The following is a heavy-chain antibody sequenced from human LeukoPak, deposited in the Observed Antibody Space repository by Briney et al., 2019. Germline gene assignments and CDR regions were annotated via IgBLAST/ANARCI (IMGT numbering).Heavy chain of an antibody. CDR1: GFTFSSYS. CDR3: ARSAARTLHTFQH. Sequence: PGGSLRLSCAASGFTFSSYSMNWVRQAPGKGLEWVSSISSSSSYIYYADSVKGRFTISRDNAKNSLYLQMNSLRAEDTAVYYCARSAARTLHTFQHWGQGTLVTVSS. J-gene: IGHJ1*01. V-gene: IGHV3-21*01. CDR2: ISSSSSYI. D-gene: IGHD6-6*01.